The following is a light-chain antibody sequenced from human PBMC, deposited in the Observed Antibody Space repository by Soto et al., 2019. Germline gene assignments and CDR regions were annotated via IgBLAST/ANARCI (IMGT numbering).Light chain of an antibody. Sequence: IVLTQSPGTLSVSPGERATLSCWASQSIATSLAWYQQKPGQAPKILIYDASNRATGIPDRFSGSGSGTDFTLTITTVEPDDFAVYYCQQRYSWPLTFGGGTKVQIK. V-gene: IGKV3-11*01. CDR3: QQRYSWPLT. CDR2: DAS. J-gene: IGKJ4*01. CDR1: QSIATS.